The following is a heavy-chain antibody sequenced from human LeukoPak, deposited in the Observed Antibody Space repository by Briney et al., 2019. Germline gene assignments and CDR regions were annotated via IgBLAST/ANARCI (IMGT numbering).Heavy chain of an antibody. CDR2: ISGSGGST. CDR1: GFTFSSYG. V-gene: IGHV3-23*01. CDR3: AKEYGGNSDYYFDY. J-gene: IGHJ4*02. D-gene: IGHD4-23*01. Sequence: GGSRRLSCAASGFTFSSYGMSWVRQAPGKGLEWVSAISGSGGSTYYADSVKGRFTISRDNSKNTLYLQMNSLRAEDTAVYYCAKEYGGNSDYYFDYWGQGTLVTVSS.